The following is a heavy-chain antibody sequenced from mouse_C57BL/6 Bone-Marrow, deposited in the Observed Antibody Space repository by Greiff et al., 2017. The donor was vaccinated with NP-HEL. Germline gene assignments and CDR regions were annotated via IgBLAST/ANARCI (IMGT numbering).Heavy chain of an antibody. CDR3: ARPGSSSYYFDY. D-gene: IGHD1-1*01. Sequence: VKLVESGAELARPGASVKMSCKASGYTFTSYTMHWVKQRPGQGLEWIGYINPSSGYTKYNQKFKDKATLTADKSSSTAYMQLSSLTSEDSAVYYCARPGSSSYYFDYWGQGTTLTVSS. CDR2: INPSSGYT. CDR1: GYTFTSYT. J-gene: IGHJ2*01. V-gene: IGHV1-4*01.